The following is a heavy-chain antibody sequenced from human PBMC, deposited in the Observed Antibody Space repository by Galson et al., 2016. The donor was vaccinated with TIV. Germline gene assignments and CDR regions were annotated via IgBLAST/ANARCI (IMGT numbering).Heavy chain of an antibody. D-gene: IGHD1-1*01. CDR3: ARDRRRGYLSYNGMDV. V-gene: IGHV1-2*02. CDR2: INPNSGGTIMSRNTPVRT. J-gene: IGHJ6*02. CDR1: GYRFIDHY. Sequence: SVKVSCKASGYRFIDHYLHWVRQAPGQGLEWIGWINPNSGGTIMSRNTPVRTNVAQKFQARVTMTRDRSISIVYMEVSRLKTDDTAVYYCARDRRRGYLSYNGMDVWGQGATVIVAS.